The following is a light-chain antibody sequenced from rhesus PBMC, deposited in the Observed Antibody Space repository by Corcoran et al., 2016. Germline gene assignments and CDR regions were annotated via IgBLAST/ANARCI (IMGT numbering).Light chain of an antibody. CDR1: SGICNW. Sequence: DIQMTQSPSSLSAPVGDRVTITCQASSGICNWVAWYQQKPGKAPNLLIYAASSLQRGVPPNFSGRGTGTEFTLTIRSLQPEDFATYYGQQHSNCPRTFGGGTKVKIK. CDR2: AAS. CDR3: QQHSNCPRT. J-gene: IGKJ4*01. V-gene: IGKV1-19*01.